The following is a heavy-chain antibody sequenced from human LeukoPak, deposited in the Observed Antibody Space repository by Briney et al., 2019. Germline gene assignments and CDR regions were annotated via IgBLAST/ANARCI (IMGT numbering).Heavy chain of an antibody. J-gene: IGHJ4*02. Sequence: PGGSLRLSCAASGFTVSDNYMSWVRQAPGKGLEWVSVMYSRGDTYYADSVKGRFTISRDNSKNTLYLQMNSLRAEDTAVYYCATEDTFGFDYWGQGTLVTVSS. V-gene: IGHV3-53*01. CDR3: ATEDTFGFDY. D-gene: IGHD3-10*01. CDR2: MYSRGDT. CDR1: GFTVSDNY.